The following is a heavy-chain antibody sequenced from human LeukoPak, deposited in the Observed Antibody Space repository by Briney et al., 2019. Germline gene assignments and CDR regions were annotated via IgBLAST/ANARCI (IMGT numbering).Heavy chain of an antibody. Sequence: SETLSLTCTVSGGSIISYYWSWIRQPPGKGLEWIGYIYYSGSTNYNPSLKSRVTISVDTSKNQFSLKLSSVTAADTAVYYCARDGNFDWLLPYYYMDVWGKGTTVTVSS. V-gene: IGHV4-59*01. CDR2: IYYSGST. CDR1: GGSIISYY. CDR3: ARDGNFDWLLPYYYMDV. D-gene: IGHD3-9*01. J-gene: IGHJ6*03.